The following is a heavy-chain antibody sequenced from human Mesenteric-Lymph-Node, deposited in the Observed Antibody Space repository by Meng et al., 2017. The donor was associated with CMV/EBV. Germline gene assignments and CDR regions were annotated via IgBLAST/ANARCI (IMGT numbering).Heavy chain of an antibody. D-gene: IGHD3-3*01. Sequence: VGVGWVRQPPGQALEWLALISWNDDKRYSPSLKSRLTITKDASKNQVVLTMTNMDPVDTATYYCAHSQQLTYYDFWSGYFVNWFDPWGQGTLVTVSS. CDR2: ISWNDDK. CDR3: AHSQQLTYYDFWSGYFVNWFDP. CDR1: VG. J-gene: IGHJ5*02. V-gene: IGHV2-5*01.